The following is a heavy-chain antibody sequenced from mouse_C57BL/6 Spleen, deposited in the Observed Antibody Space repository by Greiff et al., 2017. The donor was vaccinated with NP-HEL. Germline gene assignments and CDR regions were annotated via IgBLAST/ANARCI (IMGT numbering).Heavy chain of an antibody. V-gene: IGHV1-26*01. D-gene: IGHD1-1*02. CDR2: INPNNGGT. CDR1: GYTFTDYY. Sequence: VQLKQSGPELVKPGASVKISCKASGYTFTDYYMNWVKQSHGKSLEWIGDINPNNGGTSYNQKFKGKATLTVDKSSSTAYMELRSLTSEDSAVYYCASGGGLLSFAYWGQGTLVTVSA. J-gene: IGHJ3*01. CDR3: ASGGGLLSFAY.